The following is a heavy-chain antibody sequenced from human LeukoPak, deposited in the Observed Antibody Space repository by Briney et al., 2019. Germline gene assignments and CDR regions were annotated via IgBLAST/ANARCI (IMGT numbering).Heavy chain of an antibody. V-gene: IGHV3-53*01. CDR3: AKDLAVADPDAFDI. CDR2: IYSGGST. D-gene: IGHD6-19*01. J-gene: IGHJ3*02. CDR1: GFTVSSNY. Sequence: GGSLRLSCAASGFTVSSNYMSWVRQAPGKGLEWVSVIYSGGSTYYADSVKGRFTISRDNSKNTLYLQMNSLRAEDTAVYYCAKDLAVADPDAFDIWGQGTMVTVSS.